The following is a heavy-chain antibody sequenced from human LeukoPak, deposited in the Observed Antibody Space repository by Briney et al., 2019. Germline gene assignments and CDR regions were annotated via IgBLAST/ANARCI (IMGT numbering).Heavy chain of an antibody. V-gene: IGHV4-30-4*01. CDR1: GGSISSGAYY. CDR3: ARDKQPGDY. CDR2: IYYSGST. Sequence: SQTLPLPCTVSGGSISSGAYYWSWIRQPPGKGLEWIGYIYYSGSTYYNPSLKSRVTISVDTSKNQFSLKLSSVTAADTAVYYCARDKQPGDYWGHGALVTVSS. J-gene: IGHJ4*01. D-gene: IGHD5-18*01.